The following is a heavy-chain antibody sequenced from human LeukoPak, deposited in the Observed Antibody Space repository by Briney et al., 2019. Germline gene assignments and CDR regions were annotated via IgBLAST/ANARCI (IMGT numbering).Heavy chain of an antibody. CDR1: GGSISSGGYY. V-gene: IGHV4-31*03. J-gene: IGHJ4*02. Sequence: PSETLSLTCTVSGGSISSGGYYWSWIRQHPGKGLEWIGYIYYSGSTYYNPSLKSRVTISVDTSKNQFSLKLSSVTAADTAVYYCARERVMDTAMAVAERNSDYWGQGTLVTVSS. D-gene: IGHD5-18*01. CDR2: IYYSGST. CDR3: ARERVMDTAMAVAERNSDY.